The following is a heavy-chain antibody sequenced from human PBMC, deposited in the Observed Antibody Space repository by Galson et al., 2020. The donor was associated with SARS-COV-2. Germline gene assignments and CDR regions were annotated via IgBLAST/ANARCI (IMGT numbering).Heavy chain of an antibody. CDR2: TSAYNGNT. V-gene: IGHV1-18*01. D-gene: IGHD3-3*01. Sequence: ASVKVSCKDYGGTFSSYAISWVRQAPGQGLEWMGGTSAYNGNTNYAQKLQGRVTMTTDTSTSTAYMELRSLRSDDTAVYYCARDSIDRSTIFGVVIIGYVDYWGQGTLVTVSS. J-gene: IGHJ4*02. CDR1: GGTFSSYA. CDR3: ARDSIDRSTIFGVVIIGYVDY.